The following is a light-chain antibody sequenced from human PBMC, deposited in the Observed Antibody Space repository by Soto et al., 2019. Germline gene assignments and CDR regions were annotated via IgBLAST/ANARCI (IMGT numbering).Light chain of an antibody. CDR1: QTFSNSF. CDR2: GAS. Sequence: ELVLTQSPGTLSFSPGARATLSCRASQTFSNSFLSWFQQIPGQAPRLLIYGASMRATGIPDRFSGSGSGTDLTITISRLEPEDFEVYYCQQRSNRAITFGQGTRLEIK. J-gene: IGKJ5*01. CDR3: QQRSNRAIT. V-gene: IGKV3D-20*02.